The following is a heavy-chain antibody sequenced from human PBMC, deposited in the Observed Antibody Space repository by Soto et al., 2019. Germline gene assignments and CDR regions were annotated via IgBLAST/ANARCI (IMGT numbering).Heavy chain of an antibody. CDR3: ARATYYSDTGGSPPLDY. V-gene: IGHV4-59*08. J-gene: IGHJ4*02. CDR1: GGSISSYY. CDR2: IYYSGSS. Sequence: TSETLSLTCSVSGGSISSYYWSWIRQFPEKGLEWIGYIYYSGSSNYNPSLKSRASISVDTSKNQFSLKLRSVTAADTAVFFCARATYYSDTGGSPPLDYWGQGILVTVSS. D-gene: IGHD3-22*01.